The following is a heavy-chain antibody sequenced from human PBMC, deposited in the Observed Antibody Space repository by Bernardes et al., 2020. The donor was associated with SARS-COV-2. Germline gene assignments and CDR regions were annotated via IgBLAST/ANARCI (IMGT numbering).Heavy chain of an antibody. J-gene: IGHJ4*02. Sequence: SETLSLTCAVYGGSFSGYYWSWIRQPPGKGLEWIGEINHSGSTNYNPSLKSRVTISVDTSKNQFSLKLSSVTAADTAVYYCARARFGMYQLLNRPFDYWGQGTLVTVSS. D-gene: IGHD2-2*01. V-gene: IGHV4-34*01. CDR3: ARARFGMYQLLNRPFDY. CDR2: INHSGST. CDR1: GGSFSGYY.